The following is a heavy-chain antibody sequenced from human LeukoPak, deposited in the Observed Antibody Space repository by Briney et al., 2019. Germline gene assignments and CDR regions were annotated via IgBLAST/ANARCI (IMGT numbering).Heavy chain of an antibody. Sequence: ASVKVSCKVSGYTLTELSMHWVRQAPGKGLEWMGGFDPEDGETIYAHKFQGRVTMTEDTSTDTAYMELSSLRSEDTAVYYCATALLSMTGLDYFDYWGQGTLVTVSS. D-gene: IGHD2/OR15-2a*01. V-gene: IGHV1-24*01. CDR1: GYTLTELS. CDR3: ATALLSMTGLDYFDY. CDR2: FDPEDGET. J-gene: IGHJ4*02.